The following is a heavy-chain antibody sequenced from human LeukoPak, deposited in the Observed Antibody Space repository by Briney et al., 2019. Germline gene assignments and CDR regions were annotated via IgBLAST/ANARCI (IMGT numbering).Heavy chain of an antibody. CDR3: ARASWGSPNDY. D-gene: IGHD3-16*01. V-gene: IGHV3-30*01. J-gene: IGHJ4*02. CDR1: GFIFSSYA. CDR2: ISYDGSNK. Sequence: GGSLRLSCAASGFIFSSYAMHWVRQAPGKGLEWVAFISYDGSNKYYADSVKGRFTISRDNSKNTLYLQMNSLRAEDTAVYYCARASWGSPNDYWGQGTLVTVSS.